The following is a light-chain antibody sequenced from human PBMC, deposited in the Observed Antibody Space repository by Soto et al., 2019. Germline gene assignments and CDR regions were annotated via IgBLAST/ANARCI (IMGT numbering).Light chain of an antibody. V-gene: IGKV3-20*01. Sequence: EIVLTQSPGTLSLSPGERATLSCRASQSVSSGYLAWYQQKPGQAPRLLIYGASTRATGIPDRFSGSGSGTAYTLSISRLEPEDVAVYYCQQYISSPQTFGQGTKVEIK. CDR1: QSVSSGY. J-gene: IGKJ1*01. CDR3: QQYISSPQT. CDR2: GAS.